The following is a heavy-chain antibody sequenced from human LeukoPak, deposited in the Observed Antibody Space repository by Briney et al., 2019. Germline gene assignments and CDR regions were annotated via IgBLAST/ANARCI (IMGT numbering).Heavy chain of an antibody. CDR3: ASRGSLPYNWFDP. J-gene: IGHJ5*02. D-gene: IGHD2-15*01. CDR1: GFTFSSYD. V-gene: IGHV3-23*01. Sequence: GGSLRLSWAASGFTFSSYDMSWVRQAPGKGLEWVSAISDSGGKKYYADSVKGRFTISRDNSKNTLYLQMNSLRADDTAVYYCASRGSLPYNWFDPWRRGTLVPVPS. CDR2: ISDSGGKK.